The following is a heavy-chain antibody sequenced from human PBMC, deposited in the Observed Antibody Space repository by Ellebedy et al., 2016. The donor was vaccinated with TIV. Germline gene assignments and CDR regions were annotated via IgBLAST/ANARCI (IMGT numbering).Heavy chain of an antibody. Sequence: MPSETLSLTCTVSGGSISSSSYYWGWIRLPPGKGLEWIGNIYYSGITYYNPSLQSRVTISVETSKNQFSLRLNSVTAADTAVYYCARFVRATKAFDIWGQGTMVTVSS. CDR3: ARFVRATKAFDI. CDR1: GGSISSSSYY. J-gene: IGHJ3*02. CDR2: IYYSGIT. V-gene: IGHV4-39*07. D-gene: IGHD5-12*01.